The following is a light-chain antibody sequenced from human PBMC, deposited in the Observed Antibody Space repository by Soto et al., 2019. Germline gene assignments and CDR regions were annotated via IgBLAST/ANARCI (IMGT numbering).Light chain of an antibody. V-gene: IGLV2-8*01. CDR3: SSYAGSNNLV. CDR1: SSDVGGYDY. Sequence: QSALTQPPSASGSPGQSVTISCTGTSSDVGGYDYVSWYQHHPGKAPKLMIYEVSLRPSGVPDRFSGSKSGNTASLTVSGLQAEDEADYYCSSYAGSNNLVFGGGTKLTVL. J-gene: IGLJ3*02. CDR2: EVS.